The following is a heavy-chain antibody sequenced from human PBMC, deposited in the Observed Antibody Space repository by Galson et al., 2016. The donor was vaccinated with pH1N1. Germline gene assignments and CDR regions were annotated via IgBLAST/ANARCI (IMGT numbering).Heavy chain of an antibody. D-gene: IGHD3-16*01. CDR2: IGAIFGTA. CDR1: GATFSSYA. V-gene: IGHV1-69*05. CDR3: ATAAYWGARGGWFTWWFDP. Sequence: SVKVSCKASGATFSSYAINWVRQAPGQGLEWIGGIGAIFGTANYAQKFQGRVTITTGASTTTFYLELSSLRSEDTAVYYCATAAYWGARGGWFTWWFDPWGQGTLVSVSS. J-gene: IGHJ5*02.